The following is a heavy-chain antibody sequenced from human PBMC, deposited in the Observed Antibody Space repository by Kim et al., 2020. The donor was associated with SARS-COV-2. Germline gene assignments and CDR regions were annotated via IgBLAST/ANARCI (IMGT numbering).Heavy chain of an antibody. CDR2: T. D-gene: IGHD1-26*01. J-gene: IGHJ6*02. V-gene: IGHV3-23*01. Sequence: TSHADSGKVRFTISRDNSMNTLYLQMNSLRADDTALYCCAKGYRYSGMDVWGQGTTVTVSS. CDR3: AKGYRYSGMDV.